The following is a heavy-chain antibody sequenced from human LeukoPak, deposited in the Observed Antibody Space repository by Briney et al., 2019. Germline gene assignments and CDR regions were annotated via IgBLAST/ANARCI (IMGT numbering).Heavy chain of an antibody. D-gene: IGHD6-19*01. J-gene: IGHJ3*02. Sequence: GASVKVSCKASGGTFSSYAISWVRQAPGQGLEWMGGIIPIFGTANYAQKFQGRVTMTRNTSISTAYMELSSLRSEDTAVYYCARPIAVAGNAFDIWGQGTMVTVSS. CDR3: ARPIAVAGNAFDI. CDR2: IIPIFGTA. CDR1: GGTFSSYA. V-gene: IGHV1-69*05.